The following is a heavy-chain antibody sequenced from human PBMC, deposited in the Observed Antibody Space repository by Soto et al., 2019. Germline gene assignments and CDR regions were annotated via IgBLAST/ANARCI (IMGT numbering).Heavy chain of an antibody. CDR2: ISGSGGST. D-gene: IGHD3-3*01. V-gene: IGHV3-23*01. CDR3: AKDWYFGSTIFGLMFDY. CDR1: GFTFSSYA. Sequence: LRLSCAASGFTFSSYAMSWVRQAPGKGLEWVSAISGSGGSTNYADSVKGRFTISRDNSKNTLYLQMNSPRAEDTAVYYCAKDWYFGSTIFGLMFDYWGQGTLVTVSS. J-gene: IGHJ4*02.